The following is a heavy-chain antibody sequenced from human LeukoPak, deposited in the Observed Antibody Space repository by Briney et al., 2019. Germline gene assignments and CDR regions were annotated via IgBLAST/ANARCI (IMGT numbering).Heavy chain of an antibody. CDR1: GFSLSTSGVG. CDR2: IYWNDVK. J-gene: IGHJ4*02. D-gene: IGHD1-7*01. Sequence: ESGPTLVNPTQTLALTCTFSGFSLSTSGVGVGLIRQPPGKALEWLALIYWNDVKRNSPSLKSRLTITKDTSKNQVVLTMTTMNPVDTATYYGAHSGTTRHYYDYFRQGTLVTVCS. V-gene: IGHV2-5*01. CDR3: AHSGTTRHYYDY.